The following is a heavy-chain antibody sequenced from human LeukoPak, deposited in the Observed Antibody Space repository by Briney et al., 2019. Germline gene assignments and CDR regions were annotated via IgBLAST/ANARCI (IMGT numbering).Heavy chain of an antibody. Sequence: GGSLRLSCAASGFTFSSYAMSWVRQAPGKGLEWVSSISGSGGSSYYADSVRGRFTISRDNSKNTLYLQMNSLRAEDTAVYYCAKSYGDYVLGDWGQGTLVTVSS. V-gene: IGHV3-23*01. CDR1: GFTFSSYA. CDR3: AKSYGDYVLGD. CDR2: ISGSGGSS. J-gene: IGHJ4*02. D-gene: IGHD4-17*01.